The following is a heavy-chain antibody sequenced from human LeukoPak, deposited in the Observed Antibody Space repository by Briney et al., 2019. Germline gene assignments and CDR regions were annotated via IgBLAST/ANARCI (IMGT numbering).Heavy chain of an antibody. CDR3: VKGLGNYYYYYMDV. D-gene: IGHD3-10*01. J-gene: IGHJ6*03. Sequence: GSSVKVSCKASGGTFSSYAISWVRQAPGQGLEWMGGIIPIFGTANYAQKFQGRVTITTDESTSTAYMELSSLRSEDTAVYYCVKGLGNYYYYYMDVWGKGTTVTVSS. CDR2: IIPIFGTA. CDR1: GGTFSSYA. V-gene: IGHV1-69*05.